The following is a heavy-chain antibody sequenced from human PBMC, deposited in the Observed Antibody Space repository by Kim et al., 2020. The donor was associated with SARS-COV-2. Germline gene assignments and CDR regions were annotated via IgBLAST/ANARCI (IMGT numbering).Heavy chain of an antibody. CDR3: ATDESHTFFDI. J-gene: IGHJ3*02. CDR1: GFTFSDYY. CDR2: ISSSGSTI. V-gene: IGHV3-11*04. Sequence: GGSLRLSCAASGFTFSDYYMSWIRQAPGKGLEWVSYISSSGSTIYYADSVKGRFTISRDNAKNSLYLQMNSLRAEDTAVYYCATDESHTFFDIWGQGTMVTVSS. D-gene: IGHD3-16*01.